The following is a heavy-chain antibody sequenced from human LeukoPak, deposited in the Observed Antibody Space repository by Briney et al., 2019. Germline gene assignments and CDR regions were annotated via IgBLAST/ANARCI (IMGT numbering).Heavy chain of an antibody. V-gene: IGHV1-18*01. Sequence: ASVKVSCKASGYTFTSYGISWVRQAPGQGREWMGWISAYNGNTNYAQKLQGRVTMTTDTSTSTAYMELRSLRSDDTAVYYCARDRAAGKRVDYWGQGTLVTVSS. CDR2: ISAYNGNT. CDR3: ARDRAAGKRVDY. CDR1: GYTFTSYG. J-gene: IGHJ4*02. D-gene: IGHD6-13*01.